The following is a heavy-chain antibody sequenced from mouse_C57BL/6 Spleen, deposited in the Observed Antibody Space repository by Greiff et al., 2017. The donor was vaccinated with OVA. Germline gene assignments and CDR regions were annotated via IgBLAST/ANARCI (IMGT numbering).Heavy chain of an antibody. CDR1: GYAFSSSW. J-gene: IGHJ2*01. D-gene: IGHD2-3*01. CDR2: IYPGDGDT. V-gene: IGHV1-82*01. Sequence: VHLVESGPELVKPGASVKISCKASGYAFSSSWMNWVKQRPGKGLEWIGRIYPGDGDTNYNGKFKGKATLTADKSSSTAYMQLSSLTSEDSAVYFCARDDGYYDFDYWGQGTTLTVSS. CDR3: ARDDGYYDFDY.